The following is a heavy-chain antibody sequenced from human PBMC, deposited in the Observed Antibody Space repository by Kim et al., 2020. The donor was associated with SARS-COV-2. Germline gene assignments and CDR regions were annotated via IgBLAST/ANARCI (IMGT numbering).Heavy chain of an antibody. V-gene: IGHV4-59*01. CDR2: IYYSGST. D-gene: IGHD3-3*01. J-gene: IGHJ5*02. CDR1: GVSISSYY. Sequence: SETLSLTCTVSGVSISSYYWIWIRQPPGKGLEWIGYIYYSGSTNYNPSLKRRVTISVDTSKNHFSLKLSSVTAADTAVYYCARGSSLTIFGVVGWFDPWGQGTLVTVSS. CDR3: ARGSSLTIFGVVGWFDP.